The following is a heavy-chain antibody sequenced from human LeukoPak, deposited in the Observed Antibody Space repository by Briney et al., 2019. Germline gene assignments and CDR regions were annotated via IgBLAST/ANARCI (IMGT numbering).Heavy chain of an antibody. J-gene: IGHJ4*02. D-gene: IGHD3-10*01. CDR3: ARARSGLLWFGESPDY. Sequence: GESLKISCKGSGYSFTSYWIGWVSQMPGKGLEGMGIIYPGDADTRYSPSFQGQVTISADKSISTAYLQWGSLKASDTAMYSCARARSGLLWFGESPDYWGQGTLVTVSS. CDR1: GYSFTSYW. CDR2: IYPGDADT. V-gene: IGHV5-51*01.